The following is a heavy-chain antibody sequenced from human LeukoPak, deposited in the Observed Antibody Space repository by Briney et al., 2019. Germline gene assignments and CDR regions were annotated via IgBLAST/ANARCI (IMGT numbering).Heavy chain of an antibody. CDR1: GYTFTSYG. V-gene: IGHV1-18*01. CDR2: ISAYNGNT. J-gene: IGHJ3*02. CDR3: VRDQDPGAFDI. Sequence: GASVKVSCKASGYTFTSYGISWVRQAPGQGLEWMGWISAYNGNTNYAQNLQGRVTMTTDTSTNTAYMELRSLRSDDTAVYYCVRDQDPGAFDIWGQGTMVTVSS.